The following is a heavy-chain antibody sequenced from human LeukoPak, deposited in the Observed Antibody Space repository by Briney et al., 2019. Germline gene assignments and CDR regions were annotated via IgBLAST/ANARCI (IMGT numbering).Heavy chain of an antibody. D-gene: IGHD2-2*01. CDR2: ISYDGSNK. CDR3: AKDNSPIVVVPAATFDY. J-gene: IGHJ4*02. V-gene: IGHV3-30*18. Sequence: RSLRLSCAASGFTFSSYGMHWVRQAPGKGLEWVAVISYDGSNKYYADSVKGRFTISRDNSKNTLYLQMNSLRAEDTAVYYCAKDNSPIVVVPAATFDYWGQGTLVSVSS. CDR1: GFTFSSYG.